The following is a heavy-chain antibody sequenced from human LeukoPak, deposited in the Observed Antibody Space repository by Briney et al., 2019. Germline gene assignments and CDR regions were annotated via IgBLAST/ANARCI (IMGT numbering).Heavy chain of an antibody. CDR3: AKDGGAGSGWFP. Sequence: GGSLRLSCAASGFTFSNYAMSWVRQAPGKGLEWVSAISGSGDSTSYVDSVMGRFTISRDNSKNTLYLQMNSLRVEDTAVYYCAKDGGAGSGWFPWGQGILVTVSS. V-gene: IGHV3-23*01. CDR1: GFTFSNYA. CDR2: ISGSGDST. J-gene: IGHJ5*02. D-gene: IGHD6-19*01.